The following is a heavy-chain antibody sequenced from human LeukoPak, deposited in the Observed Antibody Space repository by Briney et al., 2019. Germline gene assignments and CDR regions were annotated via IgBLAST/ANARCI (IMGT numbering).Heavy chain of an antibody. D-gene: IGHD5-24*01. Sequence: ASVKVSCKASGYTFSGYYMHWVRQAPGQGLEWMGWINPNSGGTNYAQKFQGRVTMTRDTSISTAYMELSRLRSDDTAVYYCARCHTPRNTEMASDLWGQGTLVSVSS. V-gene: IGHV1-2*02. CDR2: INPNSGGT. CDR1: GYTFSGYY. CDR3: ARCHTPRNTEMASDL. J-gene: IGHJ5*02.